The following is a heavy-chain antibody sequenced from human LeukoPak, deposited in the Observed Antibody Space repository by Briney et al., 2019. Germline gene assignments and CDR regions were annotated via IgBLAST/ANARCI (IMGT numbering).Heavy chain of an antibody. CDR2: IYYSGST. CDR1: GGSISSSSYY. CDR3: ARSDAGSPPFQNYYGSGSYYDY. J-gene: IGHJ4*02. V-gene: IGHV4-39*07. D-gene: IGHD3-10*01. Sequence: PSETLSLTCTVSGGSISSSSYYWGWIRQPPGKGLEWIGSIYYSGSTYYNPSLKSRVTISVDTSKNQFSLKLSSVTAADTAVYYCARSDAGSPPFQNYYGSGSYYDYWGQGTLVTVSS.